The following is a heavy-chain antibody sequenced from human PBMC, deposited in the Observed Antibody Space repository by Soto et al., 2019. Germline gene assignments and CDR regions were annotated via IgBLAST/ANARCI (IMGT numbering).Heavy chain of an antibody. D-gene: IGHD5-12*01. J-gene: IGHJ4*02. CDR1: GFTFSSYA. V-gene: IGHV3-23*01. Sequence: GESLKISCAASGFTFSSYAMSWVRQAPGKGLEWVSAISGSGGSTYYADSVKGRFTISRDNSKNTPYLQMNSLRAEDTAVYYCAKGRLGGYDYYFDYWGQGTLVTVSS. CDR3: AKGRLGGYDYYFDY. CDR2: ISGSGGST.